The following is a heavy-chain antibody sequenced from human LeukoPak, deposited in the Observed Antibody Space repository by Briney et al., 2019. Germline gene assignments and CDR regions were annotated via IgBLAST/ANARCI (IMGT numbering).Heavy chain of an antibody. CDR2: INSDGSST. Sequence: GGSLRLSCAASGFTFISYWMHWVRQVPGKGLVWVSRINSDGSSTSYADSVKGRFTISRDNAKNTVYLQMDSLRAEDTAVYYCARDPAARLFDYWGQGTLVTVSS. J-gene: IGHJ4*02. D-gene: IGHD6-6*01. CDR1: GFTFISYW. V-gene: IGHV3-74*01. CDR3: ARDPAARLFDY.